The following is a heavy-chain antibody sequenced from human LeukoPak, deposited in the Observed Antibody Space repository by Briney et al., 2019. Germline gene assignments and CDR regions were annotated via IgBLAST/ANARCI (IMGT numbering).Heavy chain of an antibody. J-gene: IGHJ4*02. Sequence: GGSLRLSCAASGFTFDDYAMHWVRQAPGRGLEWVSGISWNSGSIGYADSVKGRFTISRDNAKNSLYLQMNSLRAEDTALYYCAKDLRDGYNINYFDYWGQGTLVTVSS. CDR3: AKDLRDGYNINYFDY. V-gene: IGHV3-9*01. CDR1: GFTFDDYA. D-gene: IGHD5-24*01. CDR2: ISWNSGSI.